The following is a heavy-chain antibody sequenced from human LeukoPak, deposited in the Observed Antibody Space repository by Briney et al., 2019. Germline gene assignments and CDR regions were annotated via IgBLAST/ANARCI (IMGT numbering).Heavy chain of an antibody. D-gene: IGHD6-13*01. Sequence: GGSLRLSCAASGFTLSSYAMSWFRQAPVKGLEWVSAISGSGGSTYYADSVKGRFTISRDNSKNTLYLQMNSLRAEDTAVYYCAKSPRAAARTYYFDYWGQGTLVTVSS. J-gene: IGHJ4*02. CDR3: AKSPRAAARTYYFDY. CDR1: GFTLSSYA. V-gene: IGHV3-23*01. CDR2: ISGSGGST.